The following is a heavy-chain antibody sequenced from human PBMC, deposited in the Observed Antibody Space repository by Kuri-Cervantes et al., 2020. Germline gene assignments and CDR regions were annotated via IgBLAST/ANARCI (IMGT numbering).Heavy chain of an antibody. Sequence: GGSLRLSCAASGFTFRTYAMNWVRQAPGKGLEWVSGISWNSGSIGYADSVKGRFTISRDNAKNSLYLQMNSLRAEDTALYYCAKIARWRGYYYDSSGYYLRPFDAFDIWGQGTMVTVSS. CDR2: ISWNSGSI. V-gene: IGHV3-9*01. J-gene: IGHJ3*02. CDR3: AKIARWRGYYYDSSGYYLRPFDAFDI. CDR1: GFTFRTYA. D-gene: IGHD3-22*01.